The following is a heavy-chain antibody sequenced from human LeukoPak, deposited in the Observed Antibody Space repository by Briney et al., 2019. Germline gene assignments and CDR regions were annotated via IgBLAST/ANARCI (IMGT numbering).Heavy chain of an antibody. Sequence: MHWVRQAPGQGREWMGIINPSGGSTSYAQKFQGRVTMTRDTSTSKVYMELSSLRSEDTAVYYCAMSVFGESDYWGQGTLVTVSS. CDR2: INPSGGST. V-gene: IGHV1-46*03. J-gene: IGHJ4*02. CDR3: AMSVFGESDY. D-gene: IGHD3-10*02.